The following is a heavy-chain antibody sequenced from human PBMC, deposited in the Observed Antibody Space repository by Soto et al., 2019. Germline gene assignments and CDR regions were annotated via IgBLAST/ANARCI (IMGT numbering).Heavy chain of an antibody. J-gene: IGHJ4*02. D-gene: IGHD6-13*01. CDR3: ARNLAAAELDC. Sequence: SETLSLTCTVSGGSISSSSYYWGWIRQPPGKGLEWIASMYYNGSTYYNPSLKSRVTISVDTSKNQFSLKLSSVTAADSAVYYCARNLAAAELDCWGQGTLVTVSS. V-gene: IGHV4-39*01. CDR2: MYYNGST. CDR1: GGSISSSSYY.